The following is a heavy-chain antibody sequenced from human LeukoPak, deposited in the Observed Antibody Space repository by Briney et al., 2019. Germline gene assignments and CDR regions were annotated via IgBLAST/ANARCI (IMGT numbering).Heavy chain of an antibody. CDR3: ARDRGGGGFGSYYYYYYGMDV. D-gene: IGHD2-21*01. CDR2: IYYSGST. V-gene: IGHV4-59*01. CDR1: GGSFSGYY. J-gene: IGHJ6*02. Sequence: SETLSLTCAVYGGSFSGYYWSWIRQPPGKGLEWIGYIYYSGSTNYNPSLKSRVTISVDTSKNQFSLKLSSVTAADTAVYYCARDRGGGGFGSYYYYYYGMDVWGQGTTVTVSS.